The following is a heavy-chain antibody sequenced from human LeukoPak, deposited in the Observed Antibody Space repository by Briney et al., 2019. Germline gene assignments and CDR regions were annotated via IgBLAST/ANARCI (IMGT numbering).Heavy chain of an antibody. D-gene: IGHD4-23*01. Sequence: GGSLRLSCAASGFTFSGFAMSWVRRTPGKGLEWVSGISGSGDNTLYADSVKGRFTISRDNAKNSLFLQMNSLRVDDTAVYYCARDRGYSTFDYWGQGTLVTVSS. J-gene: IGHJ4*02. V-gene: IGHV3-23*01. CDR1: GFTFSGFA. CDR2: ISGSGDNT. CDR3: ARDRGYSTFDY.